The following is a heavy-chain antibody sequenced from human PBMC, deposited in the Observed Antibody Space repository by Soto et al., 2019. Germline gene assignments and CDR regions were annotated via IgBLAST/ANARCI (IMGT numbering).Heavy chain of an antibody. J-gene: IGHJ4*02. V-gene: IGHV3-21*01. Sequence: PGGSLRLSCAVYGFIFSRYSMNWVRQAPGKGLEWVSSIGTSGSYIYDTDSVKGRFTISRDNTKDSLYLQMNSLRAEDTAIYYCARPSAFTGLAYWGQGPPLTVSS. CDR1: GFIFSRYS. CDR3: ARPSAFTGLAY. D-gene: IGHD4-4*01. CDR2: IGTSGSYI.